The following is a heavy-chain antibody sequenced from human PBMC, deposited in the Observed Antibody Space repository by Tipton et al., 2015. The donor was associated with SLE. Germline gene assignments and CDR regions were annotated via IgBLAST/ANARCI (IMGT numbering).Heavy chain of an antibody. Sequence: TLSLTCAVYGGSFSGYSWSWIRQPPGKGLEWIGEINHSGFTNYKPSLKSRVTMAADTSTNQLSLKLSSVTAADTAVYYCASGILTGNAAFDIWGQGTMVTVSS. CDR3: ASGILTGNAAFDI. CDR1: GGSFSGYS. J-gene: IGHJ3*02. D-gene: IGHD3-9*01. CDR2: INHSGFT. V-gene: IGHV4-34*01.